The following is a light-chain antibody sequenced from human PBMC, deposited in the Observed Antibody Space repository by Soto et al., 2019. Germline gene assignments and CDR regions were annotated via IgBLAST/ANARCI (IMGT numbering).Light chain of an antibody. Sequence: QSALTQPPSASGSPGQSVAISCTGTSSDVGGYNFVSWYQPHPGKAPRLVIYEVTKRPSGIPDRFSGSKSGNTASLTVSGLQAEDEADYYCSSYAGNRHFYVFGTGTKLTVL. CDR1: SSDVGGYNF. CDR2: EVT. V-gene: IGLV2-8*01. J-gene: IGLJ1*01. CDR3: SSYAGNRHFYV.